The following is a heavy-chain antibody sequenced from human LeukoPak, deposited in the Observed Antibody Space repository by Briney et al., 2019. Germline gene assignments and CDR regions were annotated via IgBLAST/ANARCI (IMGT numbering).Heavy chain of an antibody. Sequence: GGSLRLSCAASGFTFRNYWMTWVRQAPGKGPEWVSAIGGRGGSTYYADSLGGPFTISRDNSKDMVYLQMNSLKVEDTATYYCGKEGGAWGQGTKVTVSS. CDR3: GKEGGA. CDR1: GFTFRNYW. V-gene: IGHV3-23*01. D-gene: IGHD3-16*01. CDR2: IGGRGGST. J-gene: IGHJ5*02.